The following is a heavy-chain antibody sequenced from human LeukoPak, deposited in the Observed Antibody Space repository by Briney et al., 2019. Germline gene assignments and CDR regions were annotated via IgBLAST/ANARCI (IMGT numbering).Heavy chain of an antibody. CDR1: GASLSTYY. V-gene: IGHV4-4*07. CDR2: IFASGNN. D-gene: IGHD3-16*01. J-gene: IGHJ4*02. Sequence: SETLSLTCTVSGASLSTYYWSWIRQPAGKGLEWVGRIFASGNNNYNPPLESRIAMSVDTSKNQFSLNLSSVTAADTAIYYCVQDGPLRSDYWGQGTLVTVSS. CDR3: VQDGPLRSDY.